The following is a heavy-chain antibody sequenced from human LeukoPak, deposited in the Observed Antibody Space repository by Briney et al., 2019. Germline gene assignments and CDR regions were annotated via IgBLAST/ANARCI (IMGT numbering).Heavy chain of an antibody. V-gene: IGHV3-23*01. Sequence: GGSLRLSCAASGFTFSSYAMSWVRQAPGKGLEGVSAISGSGGSTYYADSVKGGFTISRDNSKNTLYLQMNSLRAEDTAVYYCAKRSTGYSSGWSPDWFDPWGQGTLVTVSS. J-gene: IGHJ5*02. D-gene: IGHD6-19*01. CDR2: ISGSGGST. CDR1: GFTFSSYA. CDR3: AKRSTGYSSGWSPDWFDP.